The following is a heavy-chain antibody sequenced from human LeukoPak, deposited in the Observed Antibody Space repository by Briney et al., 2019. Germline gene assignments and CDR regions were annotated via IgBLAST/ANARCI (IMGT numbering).Heavy chain of an antibody. CDR1: GFTFSSYW. J-gene: IGHJ4*02. Sequence: GGSLRLSCAASGFTFSSYWMSWVRQAPGKGLEWVANIKQDGSEKYYVDSVKGRFTISRDNAKNSLYLQRNSLRAEDTAVYYCARVLGYYDSSGYYYHYYFDYWGQGTLVTVSS. CDR3: ARVLGYYDSSGYYYHYYFDY. CDR2: IKQDGSEK. V-gene: IGHV3-7*04. D-gene: IGHD3-22*01.